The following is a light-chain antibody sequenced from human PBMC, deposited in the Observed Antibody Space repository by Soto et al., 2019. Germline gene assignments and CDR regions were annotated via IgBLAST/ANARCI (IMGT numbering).Light chain of an antibody. J-gene: IGLJ1*01. Sequence: QSVLTQPASVSGSPGQSITISCTGTSSHIGAHKYVSCSQQHPGKAPTLMIYDVSNRPSGVSNRFSGSKSGNTATLTISGLQGEDEAEYYCSSYTGGSNYVFGTGTKVTV. CDR3: SSYTGGSNYV. V-gene: IGLV2-14*01. CDR1: SSHIGAHKY. CDR2: DVS.